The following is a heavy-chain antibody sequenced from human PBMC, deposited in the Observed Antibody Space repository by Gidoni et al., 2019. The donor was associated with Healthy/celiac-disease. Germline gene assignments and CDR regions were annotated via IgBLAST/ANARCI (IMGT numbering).Heavy chain of an antibody. V-gene: IGHV1-2*04. CDR2: INPNSGGT. Sequence: QVQLVQSGAEVKKPGASVKVSCKASGYTFTGYYMHWVRQAPGQGLEWMGWINPNSGGTNYAQKFQGWVTMTRDTSISTAYMELSRLRSDDTAVYYCARDQSPNYYDSSGLYYYGMDVWGQGTTVTVSS. CDR1: GYTFTGYY. D-gene: IGHD3-22*01. CDR3: ARDQSPNYYDSSGLYYYGMDV. J-gene: IGHJ6*02.